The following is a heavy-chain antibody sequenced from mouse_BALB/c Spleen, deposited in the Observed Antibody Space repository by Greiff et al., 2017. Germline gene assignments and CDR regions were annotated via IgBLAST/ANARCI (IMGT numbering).Heavy chain of an antibody. Sequence: VQLQQSGAELAKPGASVKMSCKASGYTFTSYWMHWVKQRPGQGLEWIGYINPSTGYTEYNQKFKDKATLTADKSSSTAYMQLSSLTSEDSAVYYCARCPYGNYFDYWGQGTTLTVSS. J-gene: IGHJ2*01. D-gene: IGHD2-1*01. CDR1: GYTFTSYW. CDR3: ARCPYGNYFDY. CDR2: INPSTGYT. V-gene: IGHV1-7*01.